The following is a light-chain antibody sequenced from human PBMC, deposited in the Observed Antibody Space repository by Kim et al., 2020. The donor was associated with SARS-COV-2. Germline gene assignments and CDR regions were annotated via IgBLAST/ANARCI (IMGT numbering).Light chain of an antibody. CDR2: AAS. V-gene: IGKV1-27*01. CDR3: QKYESVPAT. CDR1: QDITNY. Sequence: ASVGDRVTITCRASQDITNYLAGYQQKPGKVPNLLIYAASTLQPGVPSRFSGSGYGTYFTLTITSLHPEDVATYYCQKYESVPATFGGGTKVDIK. J-gene: IGKJ4*01.